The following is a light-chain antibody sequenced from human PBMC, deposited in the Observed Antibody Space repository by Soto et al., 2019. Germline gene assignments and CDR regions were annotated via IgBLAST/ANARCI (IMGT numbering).Light chain of an antibody. CDR3: CSYAGSTTFV. CDR2: EGS. V-gene: IGLV2-23*03. J-gene: IGLJ3*02. CDR1: SSDVGNYNL. Sequence: QAVLTQPASVSGSPGQSITISCTGTSSDVGNYNLVSWYQQHPGKAPKLMIYEGSKRPSGVSNRFSGSKSGNTASLTISGVQAEDEADYYCCSYAGSTTFVFGGGTKVTVL.